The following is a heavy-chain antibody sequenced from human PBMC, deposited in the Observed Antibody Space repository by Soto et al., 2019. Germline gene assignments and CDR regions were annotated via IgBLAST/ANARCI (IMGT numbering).Heavy chain of an antibody. J-gene: IGHJ5*02. CDR2: IFYSGST. D-gene: IGHD1-26*01. CDR1: GGSISNYY. V-gene: IGHV4-59*01. Sequence: PSETLSLTCTVSGGSISNYYWSWIRQPPGKGLEWIGCIFYSGSTNYSPSLRSRVTISVDTSKNQFSLELSSVTAADTAVYYCARDGKVSGSATHWFDPWGQGTLVTVPQ. CDR3: ARDGKVSGSATHWFDP.